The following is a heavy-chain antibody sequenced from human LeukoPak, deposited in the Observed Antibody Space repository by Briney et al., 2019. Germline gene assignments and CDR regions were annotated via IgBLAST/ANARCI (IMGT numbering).Heavy chain of an antibody. CDR3: VSPRGFSYGYFDY. Sequence: SETLSLTCTVSGGSISSSSAYWGWLRQPPGKGLEWIGSIYYSKNSYYNPSLKSRVTISADTSKNQFSLTLGSVSATDTAVYYCVSPRGFSYGYFDYWGQGTLVTVSS. CDR2: IYYSKNS. D-gene: IGHD5-18*01. CDR1: GGSISSSSAY. J-gene: IGHJ4*02. V-gene: IGHV4-39*01.